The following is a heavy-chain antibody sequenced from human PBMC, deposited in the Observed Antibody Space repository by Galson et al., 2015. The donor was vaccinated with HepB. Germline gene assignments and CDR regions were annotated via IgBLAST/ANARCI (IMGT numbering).Heavy chain of an antibody. CDR2: ISGSGGST. J-gene: IGHJ5*02. D-gene: IGHD3-10*01. V-gene: IGHV3-23*01. CDR1: GFTFSSYA. Sequence: SLRLSCAASGFTFSSYAMSWVRQAPGKGLEWVSAISGSGGSTYYADSVKGRFTISRDNSKNTLYLQMNSLRAEDTAVYYCAKVHLPFMVRGVIISNWFDPWGQGTLVTVSS. CDR3: AKVHLPFMVRGVIISNWFDP.